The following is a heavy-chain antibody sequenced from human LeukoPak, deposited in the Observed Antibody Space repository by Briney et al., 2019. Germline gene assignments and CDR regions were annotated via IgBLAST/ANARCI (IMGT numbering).Heavy chain of an antibody. CDR1: GFTFSSYA. D-gene: IGHD3-22*01. V-gene: IGHV3-23*01. CDR2: ISGSGGST. J-gene: IGHJ4*02. CDR3: VPPLYDSSGYFDY. Sequence: GGSLRLSCAASGFTFSSYAMNWVRQAPGKGLEWVSAISGSGGSTYYADSVKVRFTISRDNSKNTLYLQMNSLRAEDTAVYYCVPPLYDSSGYFDYWGQGTLVTVSS.